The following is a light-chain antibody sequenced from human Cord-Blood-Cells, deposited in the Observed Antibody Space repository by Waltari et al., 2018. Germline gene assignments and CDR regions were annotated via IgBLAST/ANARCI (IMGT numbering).Light chain of an antibody. Sequence: QSALTQPAAASGSPGQSITISCTGTSSAVGGFNYVPCYQQHPGKAPKLMIYDVSNRPSGVSNRFSGSKSCNTASLTISGLQAEDEADYYCSSYTSSSTLEVFGGGTKLTVL. J-gene: IGLJ3*02. CDR3: SSYTSSSTLEV. CDR1: SSAVGGFNY. V-gene: IGLV2-14*03. CDR2: DVS.